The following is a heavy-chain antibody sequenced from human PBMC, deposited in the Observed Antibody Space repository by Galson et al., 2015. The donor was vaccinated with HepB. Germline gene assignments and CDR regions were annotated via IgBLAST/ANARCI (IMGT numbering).Heavy chain of an antibody. CDR1: GYSLSEMA. V-gene: IGHV1-24*01. D-gene: IGHD2/OR15-2a*01. J-gene: IGHJ6*02. CDR3: ATERNTLNSQHYAMHV. Sequence: SVTVSCKVSGYSLSEMAMHWVRQAPGKGLEWVGGYGAEEGETIYAQNLQGRVIMTADISADTVYMELRSMRSGDTAVYYCATERNTLNSQHYAMHVWGQGTTVTVS. CDR2: YGAEEGET.